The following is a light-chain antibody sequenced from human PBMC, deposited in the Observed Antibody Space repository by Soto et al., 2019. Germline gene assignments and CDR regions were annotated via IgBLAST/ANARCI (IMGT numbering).Light chain of an antibody. CDR1: QTVSSNY. Sequence: EIVLTQSPGTQSLSPGERATLSCRASQTVSSNYLAWYQQKPGQAPRFLIYGASSRATGIPDRFSGSGSGTDFTLTISRLEPEDFAVYYCQQYGSSPLTFGGGTKVEIK. CDR2: GAS. J-gene: IGKJ4*01. V-gene: IGKV3-20*01. CDR3: QQYGSSPLT.